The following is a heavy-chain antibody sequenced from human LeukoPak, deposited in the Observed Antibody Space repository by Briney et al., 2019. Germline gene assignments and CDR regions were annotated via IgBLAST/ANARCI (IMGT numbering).Heavy chain of an antibody. CDR1: GGSFSGYY. CDR2: ISTSGGT. D-gene: IGHD6-6*01. J-gene: IGHJ3*01. V-gene: IGHV4-4*07. CDR3: AREGKPEYSSSSYAFDV. Sequence: SETLSLTCAAYGGSFSGYYWSWIRQPAGKVLEWVWRISTSGGTNYNPSLKSRVTISVDMSKNQYSLKLSSVTAADTAVYHCAREGKPEYSSSSYAFDVWGQGTMVTVSS.